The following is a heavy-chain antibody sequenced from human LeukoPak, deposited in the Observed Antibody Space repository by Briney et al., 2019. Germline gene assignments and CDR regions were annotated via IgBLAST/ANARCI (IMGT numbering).Heavy chain of an antibody. V-gene: IGHV3-11*01. CDR2: ISRSGNTI. J-gene: IGHJ3*02. D-gene: IGHD5-24*01. CDR1: GFTFSDHY. CDR3: ARPRDGYNNDAFDT. Sequence: PGGSLRLSCAGSGFTFSDHYKTTWIRQAPGKGLEWLSYISRSGNTIYYADSVKGRFTISRDNGQYSLYLQMNNLRAEDTAVYYCARPRDGYNNDAFDTWGHRTMVTVSS.